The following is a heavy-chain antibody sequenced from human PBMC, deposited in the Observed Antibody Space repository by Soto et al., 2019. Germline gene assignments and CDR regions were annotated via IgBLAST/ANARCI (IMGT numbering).Heavy chain of an antibody. J-gene: IGHJ4*02. CDR2: MYYGVST. Sequence: SETLSLTCIVSGGSISSSSYSWAWIRQPPGKGLEWIGTMYYGVSTYYNPSLKSRVTISVDTSKNQFSLNLSFVTAADTAVYYCATMGTPATGLYYFDYWGQGTLVTVSS. CDR1: GGSISSSSYS. V-gene: IGHV4-39*07. D-gene: IGHD1-7*01. CDR3: ATMGTPATGLYYFDY.